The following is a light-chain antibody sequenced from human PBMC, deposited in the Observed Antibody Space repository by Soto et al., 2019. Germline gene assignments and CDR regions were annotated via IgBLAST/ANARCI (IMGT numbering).Light chain of an antibody. Sequence: QSALTQPRSVSGSARQSVTISCTGTSSDVGGYNYVSWYQQHPGKAPKLLIYDVSKRPSGVPDRFSGSKSGNTASLTISGLQAEDEADYYCCSYAGSYTHVFGTGTKLTVL. V-gene: IGLV2-11*01. CDR2: DVS. CDR3: CSYAGSYTHV. J-gene: IGLJ1*01. CDR1: SSDVGGYNY.